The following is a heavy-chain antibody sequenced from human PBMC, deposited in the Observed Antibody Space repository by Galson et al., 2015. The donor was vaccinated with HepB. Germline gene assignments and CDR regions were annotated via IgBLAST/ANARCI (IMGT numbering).Heavy chain of an antibody. J-gene: IGHJ6*02. CDR2: INSDGSST. CDR1: GFTFSSYW. D-gene: IGHD3-3*01. CDR3: ARETYYDFWSGYFYGMDV. V-gene: IGHV3-74*01. Sequence: SLRLSCAASGFTFSSYWMHWVRQAPGKGLVWVSRINSDGSSTSYADSVEGRFTISRDNAKNTLYLQMNSLRAEDTAVYYCARETYYDFWSGYFYGMDVWGQGTTVTVSS.